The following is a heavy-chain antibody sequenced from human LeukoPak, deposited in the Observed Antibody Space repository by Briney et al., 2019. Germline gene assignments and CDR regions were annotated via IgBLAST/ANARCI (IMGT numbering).Heavy chain of an antibody. J-gene: IGHJ5*02. CDR2: ISYDGSNK. Sequence: GRSLRLSCAASGFTFSSYAMHGVRQAPGKGLEWVAVISYDGSNKYYADSVKGRFTISRDNSKNTLYLQMNSLRAEDTAVYYCAREIPSAGFDPWGQGTLVTVSS. CDR3: AREIPSAGFDP. D-gene: IGHD2-2*01. V-gene: IGHV3-30*04. CDR1: GFTFSSYA.